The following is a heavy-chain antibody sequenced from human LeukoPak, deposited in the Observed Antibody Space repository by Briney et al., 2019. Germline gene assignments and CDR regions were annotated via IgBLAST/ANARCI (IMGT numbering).Heavy chain of an antibody. J-gene: IGHJ4*02. Sequence: GGSLRLSCAASGFTFSSYGMSWVRQAPGKGLEWVSAISGSGGSTYYADSVKGRFTISRDNSKNTLYLQMNSLRAEDTAVYYCAKQMYYYGSGRNYWGQGTLVTVSS. V-gene: IGHV3-23*01. CDR1: GFTFSSYG. CDR2: ISGSGGST. CDR3: AKQMYYYGSGRNY. D-gene: IGHD3-10*01.